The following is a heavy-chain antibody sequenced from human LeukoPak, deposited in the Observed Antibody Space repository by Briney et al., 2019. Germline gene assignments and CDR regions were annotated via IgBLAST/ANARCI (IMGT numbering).Heavy chain of an antibody. D-gene: IGHD2-2*01. CDR2: ISGSGDST. J-gene: IGHJ4*02. V-gene: IGHV3-23*01. CDR3: AKDLVDLFDY. CDR1: GFTFSNYA. Sequence: GGSLRLSCAASGFTFSNYAMSWVRQAPGKGLEWVSAISGSGDSTYYADSVKGRFTISRDNSKNTLYLQMNSLRAEDTAIYYRAKDLVDLFDYWGQGTLVTVSS.